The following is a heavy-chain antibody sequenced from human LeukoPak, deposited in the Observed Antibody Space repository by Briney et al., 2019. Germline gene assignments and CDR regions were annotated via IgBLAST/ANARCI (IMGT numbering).Heavy chain of an antibody. CDR3: ARGVGAVYWYFDL. CDR2: IYYSGST. J-gene: IGHJ2*01. Sequence: KPSETLSLTCTVSGGSVSSGNYYWSWTRQPPGKGLEWIGYIYYSGSTNYNPSLKSRVTISVDTSKNQFSLKLTSVTAADTAVYYCARGVGAVYWYFDLWGRGTLVTVSS. D-gene: IGHD1-26*01. V-gene: IGHV4-61*01. CDR1: GGSVSSGNYY.